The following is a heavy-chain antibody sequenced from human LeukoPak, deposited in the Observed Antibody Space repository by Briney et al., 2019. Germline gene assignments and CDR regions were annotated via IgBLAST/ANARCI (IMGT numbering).Heavy chain of an antibody. J-gene: IGHJ5*02. Sequence: PSETLSLTCTVSGGSISSYYWSWIRQPPGKGLEWIGYIYYSGSTNYNPSLKSRVTISVDTFKNQFSLKLSSVTAADTAVYYSARVGYIVGTFLPWGQGTLVTVSS. D-gene: IGHD1-26*01. CDR1: GGSISSYY. CDR3: ARVGYIVGTFLP. V-gene: IGHV4-59*12. CDR2: IYYSGST.